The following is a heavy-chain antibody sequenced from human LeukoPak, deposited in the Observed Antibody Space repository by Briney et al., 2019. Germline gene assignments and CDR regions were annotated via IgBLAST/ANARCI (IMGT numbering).Heavy chain of an antibody. Sequence: GGSLRLSCAASGFTFSDYYMSWIRQAPGKGLEWVSYISSSGSTIYYADSVKGRFTISRDNAKNSLYLQMNSLRAEDTAVYYCAKSRDYEDFDYWGQGTLVTVSS. CDR2: ISSSGSTI. V-gene: IGHV3-11*01. CDR1: GFTFSDYY. J-gene: IGHJ4*02. CDR3: AKSRDYEDFDY. D-gene: IGHD4-17*01.